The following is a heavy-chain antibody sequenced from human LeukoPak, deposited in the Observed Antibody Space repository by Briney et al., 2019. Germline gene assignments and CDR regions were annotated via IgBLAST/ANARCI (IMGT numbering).Heavy chain of an antibody. CDR1: GYTFTSYG. CDR3: ARAGHYYDSSGYYRLDAFDI. CDR2: ISAYNGNT. Sequence: ASVKVSCKASGYTFTSYGISWVRQAPGQGLEWMGWISAYNGNTNYAQKLQGRVTMTTDTSTSTAYMELRSLRSDDTAVYYCARAGHYYDSSGYYRLDAFDIWGQGTMVTVSS. D-gene: IGHD3-22*01. J-gene: IGHJ3*02. V-gene: IGHV1-18*01.